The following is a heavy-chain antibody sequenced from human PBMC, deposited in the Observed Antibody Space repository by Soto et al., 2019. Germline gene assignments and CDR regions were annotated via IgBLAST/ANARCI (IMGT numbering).Heavy chain of an antibody. Sequence: GGSLRLACAASGFTVSSSYMSWVRQAPGKGLEWVSVIYSGGSTYYADSVRGRFTISRHNSNNTLDLQMSSLRAEDTAVYYCAGSSSWPPPSDYSGQGTLVTVSS. CDR2: IYSGGST. V-gene: IGHV3-53*04. J-gene: IGHJ4*02. D-gene: IGHD6-13*01. CDR1: GFTVSSSY. CDR3: AGSSSWPPPSDY.